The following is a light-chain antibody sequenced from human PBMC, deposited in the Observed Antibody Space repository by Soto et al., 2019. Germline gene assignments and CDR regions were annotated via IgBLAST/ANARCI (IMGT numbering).Light chain of an antibody. CDR1: QSICSW. J-gene: IGKJ2*01. CDR2: DAS. V-gene: IGKV1-5*01. CDR3: QQYKNYPYT. Sequence: DIQMTQSPSTLSASVGDRVTITCRASQSICSWLAWYQQKPGKAPKLLIYDASSLESGVPSRFSGSGSGTEFTLTISSLQPDDFATYYCQQYKNYPYTFGQGTKLELK.